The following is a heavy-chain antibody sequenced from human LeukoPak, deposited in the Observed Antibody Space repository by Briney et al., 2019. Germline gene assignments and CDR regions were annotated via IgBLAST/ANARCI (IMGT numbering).Heavy chain of an antibody. D-gene: IGHD1-20*01. V-gene: IGHV1-2*02. CDR3: ARWGRYSWKLIGVSVAFDI. Sequence: ASVKVSCKASGYTFTCYFMHWVRQAPGQGLEWMGWINPNNGGKNYVQKLQGRVTMPRDTSIITTYKELSRLRSDDTGVYYCARWGRYSWKLIGVSVAFDIWGQGTMVTVSS. J-gene: IGHJ3*02. CDR2: INPNNGGK. CDR1: GYTFTCYF.